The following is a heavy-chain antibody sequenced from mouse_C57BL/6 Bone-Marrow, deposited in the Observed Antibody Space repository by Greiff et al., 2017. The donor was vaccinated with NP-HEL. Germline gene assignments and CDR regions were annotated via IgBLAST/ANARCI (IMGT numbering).Heavy chain of an antibody. CDR1: GYTFTSYW. Sequence: VQLQQPGAELVKPGASVKLSCKASGYTFTSYWMHWVKQRPGQGLEWIGMIHPNSGSTNYNEKFKSKATLTVDKSSSTAYMQLSSLTSEDSAVYYCARRGYDYDDAGDYWGQGTSVTVSS. V-gene: IGHV1-64*01. CDR2: IHPNSGST. CDR3: ARRGYDYDDAGDY. D-gene: IGHD2-4*01. J-gene: IGHJ4*01.